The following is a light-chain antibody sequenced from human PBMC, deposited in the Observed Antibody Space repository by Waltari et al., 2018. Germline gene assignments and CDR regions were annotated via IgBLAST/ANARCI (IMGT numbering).Light chain of an antibody. V-gene: IGKV1-5*03. CDR3: QQYKRPPWT. CDR2: KAF. J-gene: IGKJ1*01. Sequence: IQMTQSPSSLSASVGDRVTITCRATESINTWLAWYQQKPGKAPKLLIYKAFNLESGVPSRFSGSGSGTEFTLSISNLQPDDFATYYCQQYKRPPWTFGQGTKVDI. CDR1: ESINTW.